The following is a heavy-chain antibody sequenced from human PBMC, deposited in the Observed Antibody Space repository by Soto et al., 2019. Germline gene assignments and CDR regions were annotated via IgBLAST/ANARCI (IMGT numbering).Heavy chain of an antibody. J-gene: IGHJ6*02. CDR1: GYAFTCYY. V-gene: IGHV1-2*02. CDR3: AILPTGLRSFMDV. D-gene: IGHD5-12*01. CDR2: INPNSGGT. Sequence: XSVKVCCKASGYAFTCYYMHWVRQAPGQGLECMGWINPNSGGTNYAQKFQGRVTMTRDTSISTAYMELSRLRSDDTAVYYCAILPTGLRSFMDVWGQGTTVTVSS.